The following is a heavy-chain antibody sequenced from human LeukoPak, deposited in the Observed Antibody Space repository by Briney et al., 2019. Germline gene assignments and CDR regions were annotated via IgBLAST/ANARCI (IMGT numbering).Heavy chain of an antibody. D-gene: IGHD1-26*01. CDR1: GGSISGYY. CDR3: ARVGLVMDV. J-gene: IGHJ6*04. Sequence: PSETLSLTCSVSGGSISGYYWTWIRQPPGQTLEWIGYIYSSGSTNYNPSLQSRVTMSVDTSVNQFSLRLSSVTAADTAVYYCARVGLVMDVWGKGTTVTVSS. V-gene: IGHV4-4*09. CDR2: IYSSGST.